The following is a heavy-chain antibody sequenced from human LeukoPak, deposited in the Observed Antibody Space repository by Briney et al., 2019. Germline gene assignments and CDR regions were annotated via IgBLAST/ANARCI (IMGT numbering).Heavy chain of an antibody. J-gene: IGHJ4*02. D-gene: IGHD1-26*01. CDR3: ARGHGTFDY. CDR1: GFTFRSYS. V-gene: IGHV3-48*01. CDR2: ISSSSTTL. Sequence: GGSLRLSCAASGFTFRSYSMNSVRQAPGKGLEWISYISSSSTTLYYADSVKGRFTIYRANAKNSLYLQMNSLRAEDTAVYYCARGHGTFDYWGQGTLVTVSS.